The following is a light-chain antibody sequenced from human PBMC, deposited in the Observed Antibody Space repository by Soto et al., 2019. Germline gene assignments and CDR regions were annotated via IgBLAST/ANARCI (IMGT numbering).Light chain of an antibody. J-gene: IGKJ5*01. CDR1: QGISSY. CDR3: QQYYSYPPIT. CDR2: AAS. V-gene: IGKV1-8*01. Sequence: LPMTQYPSSLSASTGDRVTITCPASQGISSYLAWYQQKPGKAPKLLIYAASTLQSGVPSRFSGSGSGTDFTLTISCLQSEDFATYYCQQYYSYPPITFGQGTRLEIK.